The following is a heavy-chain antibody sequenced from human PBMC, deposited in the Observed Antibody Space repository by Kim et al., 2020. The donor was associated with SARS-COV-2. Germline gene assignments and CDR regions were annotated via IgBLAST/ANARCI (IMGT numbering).Heavy chain of an antibody. J-gene: IGHJ5*01. CDR2: IGVVGDST. D-gene: IGHD1-1*01. CDR3: SRDMGTNWQHWLDS. CDR1: GFTFRNSA. V-gene: IGHV3-23*01. Sequence: GGSLRLSCTASGFTFRNSAMTWVRQAPGKGLECVSSIGVVGDSTHYADSVKGRFTVSRDNSKSTLYLQKDSLRAEDTAIYYCSRDMGTNWQHWLDSWGQGTLVTVSS.